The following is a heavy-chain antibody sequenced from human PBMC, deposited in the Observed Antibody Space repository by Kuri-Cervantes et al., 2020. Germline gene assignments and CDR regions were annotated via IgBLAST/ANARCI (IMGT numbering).Heavy chain of an antibody. CDR1: GFTFSSYA. D-gene: IGHD3-9*01. Sequence: GESLKISCAASGFTFSSYAMSWVRQAPGKGLEWVAVISYDGSNKYYADSVKGRFTISRDNSKNTLYLQMNSLRAEDTAVYYCASGYYDILTGYSWTYYFDYWGQGTLVTVSS. CDR2: ISYDGSNK. CDR3: ASGYYDILTGYSWTYYFDY. J-gene: IGHJ4*02. V-gene: IGHV3-30*01.